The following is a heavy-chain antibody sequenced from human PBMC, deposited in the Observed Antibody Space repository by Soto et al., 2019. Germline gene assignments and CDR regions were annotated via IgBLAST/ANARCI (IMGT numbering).Heavy chain of an antibody. Sequence: ASVKVSCKTSGYNFTIYAVHWVRQAPGQRLEYMGWINGGSGDTKYSQKFQGRVTFTRDTSASTAYMELRSLRSEDTAVYYCARVERGSGGSCYGPYFDSWGQGTLVTVSS. CDR2: INGGSGDT. J-gene: IGHJ4*02. CDR3: ARVERGSGGSCYGPYFDS. CDR1: GYNFTIYA. V-gene: IGHV1-3*01. D-gene: IGHD2-15*01.